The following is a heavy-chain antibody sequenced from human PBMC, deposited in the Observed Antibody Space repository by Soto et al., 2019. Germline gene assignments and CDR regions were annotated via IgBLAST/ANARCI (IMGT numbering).Heavy chain of an antibody. CDR1: GFTSVSYA. D-gene: IGHD5-18*01. Sequence: EVQLLESGGGLVQPGGSLKLSCAASGFTSVSYAMSWVRQAPGKGLEWVSTVTGIGSNTYYVDSVKGRFTVCRDNSKNMLSLQMNGLRAEDTAIYYCVRHRGYSFGYPFDHWGQGTLVNFSS. CDR2: VTGIGSNT. V-gene: IGHV3-23*01. CDR3: VRHRGYSFGYPFDH. J-gene: IGHJ4*02.